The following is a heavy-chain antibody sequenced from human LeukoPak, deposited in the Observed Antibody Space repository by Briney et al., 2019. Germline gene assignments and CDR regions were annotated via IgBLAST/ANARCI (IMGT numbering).Heavy chain of an antibody. J-gene: IGHJ4*02. CDR1: GYTFTHQW. Sequence: GESLKISCEASGYTFTHQWIGWVRQMPGTGLEWVGIIYPRDSDTIYSPSFQGHVTISADTSVNTAYLEWRSLEASDTAMYYCARHSDVVGAIWGQGTQVTVSS. CDR3: ARHSDVVGAI. D-gene: IGHD3-16*01. CDR2: IYPRDSDT. V-gene: IGHV5-51*01.